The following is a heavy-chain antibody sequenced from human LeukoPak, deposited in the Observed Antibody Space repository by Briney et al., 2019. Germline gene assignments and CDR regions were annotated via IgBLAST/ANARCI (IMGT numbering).Heavy chain of an antibody. J-gene: IGHJ4*02. CDR2: IYYSGST. Sequence: PSETLSLTCTVSGGSISSSSHYWGWIRQPPGKGLEWIGSIYYSGSTYYNPSLKSRVTISVDTSKNQFSLKLSSVTAADTAVYYCARYQGYCSGGSCYHYFDYWGQGTLVTVSS. V-gene: IGHV4-39*01. D-gene: IGHD2-15*01. CDR3: ARYQGYCSGGSCYHYFDY. CDR1: GGSISSSSHY.